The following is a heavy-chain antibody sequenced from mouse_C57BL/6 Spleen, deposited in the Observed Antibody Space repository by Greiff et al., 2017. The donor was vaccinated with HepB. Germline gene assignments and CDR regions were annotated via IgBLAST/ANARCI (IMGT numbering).Heavy chain of an antibody. CDR1: GFTFSSYA. CDR2: ISDGGSYT. CDR3: SRDNSLLDY. D-gene: IGHD1-3*01. J-gene: IGHJ2*01. Sequence: EVMLVESGGGLVKPGGSLKLSCAASGFTFSSYAMSWVRQTPEKRLEWVATISDGGSYTYYPDNVKGRFTISRDNAKNNLYLQMSHLKSEDTAMYYCSRDNSLLDYWGQGTTLTVSS. V-gene: IGHV5-4*01.